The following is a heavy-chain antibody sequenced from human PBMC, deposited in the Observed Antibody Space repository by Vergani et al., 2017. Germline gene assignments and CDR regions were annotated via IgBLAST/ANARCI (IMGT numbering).Heavy chain of an antibody. J-gene: IGHJ4*02. Sequence: QVQLQESGPGLVKPSETLSLTCTVSGGSISSYYWSWIRQPPGKGLEWIGYIYTSGSTNYNPSLKSRVTISVDTSKNQFSLKLSSVTAADTAVYYCARFYGDNLGYYFDYWGQGTLVTVSS. CDR1: GGSISSYY. V-gene: IGHV4-4*09. CDR3: ARFYGDNLGYYFDY. D-gene: IGHD4-17*01. CDR2: IYTSGST.